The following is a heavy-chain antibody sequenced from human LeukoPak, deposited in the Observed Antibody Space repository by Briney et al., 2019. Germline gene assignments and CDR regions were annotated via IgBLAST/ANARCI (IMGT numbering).Heavy chain of an antibody. CDR3: ARVNSPDYGYYYYYGMDV. CDR2: MNPNSGNT. CDR1: GYTFTSYD. V-gene: IGHV1-8*01. Sequence: GASVKLSCKASGYTFTSYDINWVRQATGQGLEWMGWMNPNSGNTGYAQKFQGRVTMTRNTSISTAYMELSSLRSEDTAVYYCARVNSPDYGYYYYYGMDVWGQGTTVTVSS. D-gene: IGHD3-16*01. J-gene: IGHJ6*02.